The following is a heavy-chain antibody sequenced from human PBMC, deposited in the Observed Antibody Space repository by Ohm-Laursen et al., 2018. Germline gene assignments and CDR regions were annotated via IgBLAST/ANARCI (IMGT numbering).Heavy chain of an antibody. Sequence: ASVKVSCKASGYTFSNYDISWVRQAPGQGLEWMGWISGYNGNTYYAPNLQDRFTMTTDTSTSTAYMELRSLRSDDTAVYYCARDSHDRSGYHYLNYYGMDVWGQGTTVTVSS. CDR3: ARDSHDRSGYHYLNYYGMDV. V-gene: IGHV1-18*01. J-gene: IGHJ6*02. CDR1: GYTFSNYD. D-gene: IGHD3-22*01. CDR2: ISGYNGNT.